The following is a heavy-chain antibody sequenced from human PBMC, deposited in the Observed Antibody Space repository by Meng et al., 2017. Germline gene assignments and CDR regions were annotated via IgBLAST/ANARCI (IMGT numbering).Heavy chain of an antibody. V-gene: IGHV1-2*06. D-gene: IGHD6-19*01. CDR3: AREGHSSGWPGVDV. Sequence: ASVKVSCKASGYTFTGYYMHWVRQAPGQGLEWMGRINPNSGGTNYAQKFQGRVTVTRDTSISTAYMELSRLRSDDTAVYYCAREGHSSGWPGVDVWGQGTTVTVSS. CDR2: INPNSGGT. J-gene: IGHJ6*02. CDR1: GYTFTGYY.